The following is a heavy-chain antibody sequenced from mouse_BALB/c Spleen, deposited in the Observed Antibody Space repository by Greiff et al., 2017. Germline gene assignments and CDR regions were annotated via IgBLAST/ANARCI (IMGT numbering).Heavy chain of an antibody. CDR3: ARSRYDGYDY. CDR1: GYAFTNYL. D-gene: IGHD2-3*01. CDR2: INPGSGGT. Sequence: VKLMESGAELVRPGTSVKVSCKASGYAFTNYLIEWVKQRPGQGLEWIGVINPGSGGTNYNEKFKGKATLTADKSSSTAYMQLSSLTSDDSAVYFCARSRYDGYDYWGQGTTLTVSS. V-gene: IGHV1-54*01. J-gene: IGHJ2*01.